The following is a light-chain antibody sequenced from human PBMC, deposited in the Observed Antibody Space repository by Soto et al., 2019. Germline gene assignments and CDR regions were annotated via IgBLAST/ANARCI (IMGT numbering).Light chain of an antibody. CDR3: QQRWDWPLT. CDR1: RTVNSQ. V-gene: IGKV3-11*01. J-gene: IGKJ4*01. CDR2: DAF. Sequence: IVFTQSPASFSFSPWERSILSCRASRTVNSQLGWYQQKPGQAPRLLIYDAFNRAAGIPARFSGSETGTDFTLSINILEPEDSAVYYCQQRWDWPLTFGGGTKVDIK.